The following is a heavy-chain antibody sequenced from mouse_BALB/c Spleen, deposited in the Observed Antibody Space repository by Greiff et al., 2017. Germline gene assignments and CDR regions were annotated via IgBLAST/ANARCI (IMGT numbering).Heavy chain of an antibody. CDR2: INSNGGST. J-gene: IGHJ2*01. V-gene: IGHV5-6-3*01. CDR1: GFTFSSYG. Sequence: DVMLVESGGGLVQPGGSLKLSCAASGFTFSSYGMSWVRQTPDKRLELVATINSNGGSTYYPDSVKGRFTISRDNAKNTLYLQMSSLKSEDTAMYYCAREAYGEYYFDYWGQGTTLTVSS. D-gene: IGHD1-1*01. CDR3: AREAYGEYYFDY.